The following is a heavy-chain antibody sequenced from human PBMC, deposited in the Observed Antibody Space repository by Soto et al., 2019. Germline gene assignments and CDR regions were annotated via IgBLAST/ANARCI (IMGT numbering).Heavy chain of an antibody. CDR3: AREGSGSYYWFDY. V-gene: IGHV3-48*01. CDR2: ISSSSSTI. J-gene: IGHJ4*02. Sequence: EVQLVESGGGLVQPGGSLRLSCAASGFTFSSYSMNWVRQAPGKGLEWVSYISSSSSTIYYADSVKGRFTISRDNAKNSLYLQMNSLRAEDTAVYYCAREGSGSYYWFDYWGQGTLVTVSS. CDR1: GFTFSSYS. D-gene: IGHD1-26*01.